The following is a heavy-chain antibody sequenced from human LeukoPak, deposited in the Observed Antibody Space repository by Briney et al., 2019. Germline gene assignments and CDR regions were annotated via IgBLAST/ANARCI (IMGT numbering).Heavy chain of an antibody. J-gene: IGHJ3*02. CDR2: IIPIFGTA. CDR3: ARCPGRADAFDI. CDR1: GGTFSSYA. Sequence: SVKVSCKASGGTFSSYAISWVRQAPGRGLEWMGGIIPIFGTANYAQKFQGRVTITADESTSTAYMELSSLRSEDTAVYYCARCPGRADAFDIWGQGTMVTVSS. D-gene: IGHD3-10*02. V-gene: IGHV1-69*13.